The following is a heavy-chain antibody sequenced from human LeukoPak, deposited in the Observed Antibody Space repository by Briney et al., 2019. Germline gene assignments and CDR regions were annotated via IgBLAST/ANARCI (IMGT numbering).Heavy chain of an antibody. Sequence: ASVKVSCKASGYTFTTHDINWVRQAPGQGLEWMGGIIPIFGTANYAQKFQGRVTITADESTSTAYMELSSLRSEDTAVYYCARDRGQVLTGCFDYWGQGTLVTVSS. J-gene: IGHJ4*02. CDR1: GYTFTTHD. V-gene: IGHV1-69*13. CDR2: IIPIFGTA. D-gene: IGHD3-9*01. CDR3: ARDRGQVLTGCFDY.